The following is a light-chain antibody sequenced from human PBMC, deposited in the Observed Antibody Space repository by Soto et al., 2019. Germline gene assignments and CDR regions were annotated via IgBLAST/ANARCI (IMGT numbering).Light chain of an antibody. Sequence: QSALTQPASVSGSPGQSITISCTGTSSDVGGYNYISWYQQHPGKTPRLIIYNFNNRPSGVSNRFSGSKSGNTASLTISGLQAEDEADYYCSSYRTGSVIFGGGTKVIVL. CDR2: NFN. J-gene: IGLJ2*01. CDR1: SSDVGGYNY. CDR3: SSYRTGSVI. V-gene: IGLV2-14*03.